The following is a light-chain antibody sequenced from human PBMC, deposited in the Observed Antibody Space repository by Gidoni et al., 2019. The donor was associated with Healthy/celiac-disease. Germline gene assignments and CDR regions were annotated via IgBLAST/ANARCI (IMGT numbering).Light chain of an antibody. CDR1: QVISSW. Sequence: DIQMTQSPSSVSASVGDRVTITCRAIQVISSWLAWYQQKPGKDPKLLIYAASSLQSGVPSRFSGSGSVTDFTLTISSLQTEDFATYYCQQANSFPFTVGPGTKVDIK. J-gene: IGKJ3*01. CDR2: AAS. V-gene: IGKV1-12*02. CDR3: QQANSFPFT.